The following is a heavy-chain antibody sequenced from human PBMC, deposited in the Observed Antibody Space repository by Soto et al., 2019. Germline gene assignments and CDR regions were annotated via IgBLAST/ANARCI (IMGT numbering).Heavy chain of an antibody. CDR1: GFTFSTYS. CDR2: ISNDGSNK. J-gene: IGHJ5*02. Sequence: QVQLVESGGGVVQPGRSLRLSCAASGFTFSTYSLHWLRQAPGKGLEWVAVISNDGSNKYYADSVKGRFTISRDTSKNTLCLQMNNLRTEDTAVYYCARDNTHQPWDYNWFDPWGQGTLVILSS. V-gene: IGHV3-30*04. CDR3: ARDNTHQPWDYNWFDP. D-gene: IGHD2-2*01.